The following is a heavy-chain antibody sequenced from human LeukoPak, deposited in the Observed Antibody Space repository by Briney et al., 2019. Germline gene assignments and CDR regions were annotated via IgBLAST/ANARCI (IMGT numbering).Heavy chain of an antibody. V-gene: IGHV4-39*01. Sequence: PSGTLSLTCAVYGGSFSSYYWGWIRQPPGKGLEWIGSIYYSGSTYYNPSLKSRVTISVDTSKNQFSLKLSSVTAADTAVYYCARLLYSSSWFVQLDAFDIWGQGTMVTVSS. D-gene: IGHD6-13*01. J-gene: IGHJ3*02. CDR3: ARLLYSSSWFVQLDAFDI. CDR2: IYYSGST. CDR1: GGSFSSYY.